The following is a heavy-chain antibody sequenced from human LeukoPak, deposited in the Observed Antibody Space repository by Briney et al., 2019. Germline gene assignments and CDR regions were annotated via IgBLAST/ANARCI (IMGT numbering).Heavy chain of an antibody. CDR1: GFTFSDYY. CDR2: ISSSGSTI. V-gene: IGHV3-11*04. CDR3: ARADSSGYGDAFDI. J-gene: IGHJ3*02. Sequence: GGSLRLSCAASGFTFSDYYMSWIRQAPGKGLEWVSYISSSGSTIYYAHSVKGRFTISRDNAKNSLYLQMNSPRAEDTAVYYCARADSSGYGDAFDIWGQGTMVTVSS. D-gene: IGHD3-22*01.